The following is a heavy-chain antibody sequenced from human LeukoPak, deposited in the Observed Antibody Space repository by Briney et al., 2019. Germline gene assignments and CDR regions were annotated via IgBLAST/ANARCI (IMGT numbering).Heavy chain of an antibody. Sequence: GGSLRLSCAASGFTFSDYYMSWIRQAPGKGLEWVSYISGSGSSIYYADSVKGRFSISRDNAKYSLYLQMNSLRAEDTAVYYCARRLFRGGDCSFDYWGQGTLVTVSS. CDR1: GFTFSDYY. J-gene: IGHJ4*02. CDR3: ARRLFRGGDCSFDY. CDR2: ISGSGSSI. D-gene: IGHD2-21*02. V-gene: IGHV3-11*04.